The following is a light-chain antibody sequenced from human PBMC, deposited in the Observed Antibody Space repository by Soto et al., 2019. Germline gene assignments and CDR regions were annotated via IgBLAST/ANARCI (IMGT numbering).Light chain of an antibody. J-gene: IGKJ2*01. CDR1: QDITNY. Sequence: DFQMTQSPSSLSASVGDRVTITCQASQDITNYLNWYQQKPGKAPKLLIYDACNLETGAPSRFSGSGSGTDFNLTISRLQAEDVATYYCLQHDNFPFTFGPGTKVEIK. CDR2: DAC. CDR3: LQHDNFPFT. V-gene: IGKV1-33*01.